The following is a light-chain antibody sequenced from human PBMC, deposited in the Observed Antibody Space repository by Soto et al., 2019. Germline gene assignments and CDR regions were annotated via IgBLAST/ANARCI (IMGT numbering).Light chain of an antibody. Sequence: QSVLTQPPSASGTPGQRVTISCSGSSSNIGRNTVNWYQQVPGTAPKLLIYNNNQWPSGVPARFSGSKSGTSASLAISGLQSEDEADYYCAAWDDSLNGPVFGGGTKLTVL. CDR1: SSNIGRNT. CDR2: NNN. J-gene: IGLJ2*01. V-gene: IGLV1-44*01. CDR3: AAWDDSLNGPV.